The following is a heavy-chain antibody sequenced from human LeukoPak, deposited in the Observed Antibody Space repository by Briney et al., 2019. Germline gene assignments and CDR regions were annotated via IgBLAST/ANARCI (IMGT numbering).Heavy chain of an antibody. J-gene: IGHJ4*02. D-gene: IGHD3-22*01. CDR2: IIPIVGTT. CDR1: GGTFSSYA. V-gene: IGHV1-69*13. CDR3: ARGGYYYDSNGYSHLPDY. Sequence: ASVKVSCKASGGTFSSYAFSWVRQAPGQGLEWMGGIIPIVGTTNYAQMFQGRVTITADESTSTAYMELSSLRSEDTAVYYCARGGYYYDSNGYSHLPDYWGQGTLVTVSA.